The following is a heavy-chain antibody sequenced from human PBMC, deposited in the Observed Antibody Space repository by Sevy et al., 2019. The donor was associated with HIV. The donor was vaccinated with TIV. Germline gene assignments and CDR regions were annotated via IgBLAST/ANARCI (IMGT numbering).Heavy chain of an antibody. V-gene: IGHV3-74*01. Sequence: GGSLRLSCAASGFTFSSYWMHWVRQAPGKGLVWVSRIKTDGSSRNYADSVKGRFTISRDNAKNTLYLQMNSLRAEDTDGYYGASGGEGGYYGGYWGQGILVTVSS. J-gene: IGHJ4*02. CDR1: GFTFSSYW. CDR3: ASGGEGGYYGGY. CDR2: IKTDGSSR. D-gene: IGHD3-22*01.